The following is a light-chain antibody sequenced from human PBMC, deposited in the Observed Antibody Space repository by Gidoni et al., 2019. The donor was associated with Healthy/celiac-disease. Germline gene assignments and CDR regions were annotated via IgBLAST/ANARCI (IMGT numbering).Light chain of an antibody. CDR3: QQYNSYSRT. CDR2: KAS. V-gene: IGKV1-5*03. CDR1: QSISSW. J-gene: IGKJ1*01. Sequence: DIQMTQSPSTLSASVGDRVTITCRVSQSISSWLAWYQQKPGKAPKLLIYKASSLESGVPSRFSGSGSGTGFTLTISSLQPDDFATYYCQQYNSYSRTFGQGTKVEIK.